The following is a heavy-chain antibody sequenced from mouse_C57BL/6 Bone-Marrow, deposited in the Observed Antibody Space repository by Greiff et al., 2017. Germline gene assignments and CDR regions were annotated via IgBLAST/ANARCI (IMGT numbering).Heavy chain of an antibody. Sequence: VKLLESGAELVRPGASVTLSCKASGYTFTDYDMPWVKQTPVHGLEWIGAIDPETGGTAYNQKFKGKAILTADKTSSTAYRELRSLTSEDSAVYCCTRWLPFYAMDYWGQGTSVTVSS. CDR1: GYTFTDYD. V-gene: IGHV1-15*01. CDR3: TRWLPFYAMDY. CDR2: IDPETGGT. J-gene: IGHJ4*01. D-gene: IGHD2-2*01.